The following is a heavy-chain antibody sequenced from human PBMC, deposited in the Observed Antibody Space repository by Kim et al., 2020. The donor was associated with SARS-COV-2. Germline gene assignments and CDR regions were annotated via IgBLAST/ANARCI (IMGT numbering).Heavy chain of an antibody. CDR3: ARVQGPGLAVAGTLDY. J-gene: IGHJ4*02. CDR1: GGTFSSYA. V-gene: IGHV1-69*13. D-gene: IGHD6-19*01. Sequence: SVKVSCKASGGTFSSYAISWARQAPGQGLEWMGGIIPIFGTANYAQKFQGRVTITADESTSTAYMELSSLRSEDTAVYYCARVQGPGLAVAGTLDYWGQGTLVTVSS. CDR2: IIPIFGTA.